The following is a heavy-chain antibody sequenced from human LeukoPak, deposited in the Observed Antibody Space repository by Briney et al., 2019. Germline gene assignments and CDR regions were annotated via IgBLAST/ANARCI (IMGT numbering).Heavy chain of an antibody. CDR3: ARDSDFWSGYYYFDY. V-gene: IGHV4-61*02. Sequence: PSQTLSLTCSVSGGSISSGSYYWSWIRQPAGKGLEWIGRIYTSGSTDYNPSLKGRVTISLDTSKTQFSLNVRSVTAADTAVYYCARDSDFWSGYYYFDYWGQGTLVTVSS. CDR1: GGSISSGSYY. CDR2: IYTSGST. D-gene: IGHD3-3*01. J-gene: IGHJ4*02.